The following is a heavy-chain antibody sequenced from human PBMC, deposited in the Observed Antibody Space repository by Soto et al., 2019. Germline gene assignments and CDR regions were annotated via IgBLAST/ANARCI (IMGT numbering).Heavy chain of an antibody. Sequence: QVQLQQWGAGLLKPSETLSLTCAVYGGSFSGYYWSWIRQPPGKGLEWIGEINHSGSTNYNPSLKSRVTISVDTSKNQFSLKLSSVTAADTAVYYCARGRKMFRRSSCWFDPWGQGTLVTVSS. V-gene: IGHV4-34*01. CDR1: GGSFSGYY. D-gene: IGHD6-13*01. CDR2: INHSGST. CDR3: ARGRKMFRRSSCWFDP. J-gene: IGHJ5*02.